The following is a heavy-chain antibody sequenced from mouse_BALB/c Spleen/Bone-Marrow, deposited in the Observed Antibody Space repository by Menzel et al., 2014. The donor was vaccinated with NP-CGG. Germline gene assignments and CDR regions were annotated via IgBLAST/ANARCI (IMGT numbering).Heavy chain of an antibody. Sequence: QVQLKQSGAELAKPGASVKMSCKASGYTFXSYWMHWVKQRPGQGLEWIGYINPSTGYTEYNQKFKDKATLTADKSSSTAYMQLSSLTSEVSAVYYCARYHYGYDGFACWGQGTLVTVSA. CDR3: ARYHYGYDGFAC. J-gene: IGHJ3*01. CDR2: INPSTGYT. V-gene: IGHV1-7*01. D-gene: IGHD2-2*01. CDR1: GYTFXSYW.